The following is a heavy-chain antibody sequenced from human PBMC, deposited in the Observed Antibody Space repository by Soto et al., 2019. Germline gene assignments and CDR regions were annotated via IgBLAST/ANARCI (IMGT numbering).Heavy chain of an antibody. Sequence: QVQLQESGPGLVKPSQTLSLTCTVSGGSISSGGYYWSWIRQHPGKGLEWIGYIYYSGSTYYNPSLMSRVTISVDTSKNQFSLKLSSVTAADTAVYYCARGRITIFGVVIGWFDPWGQGTLVTVSS. V-gene: IGHV4-31*03. J-gene: IGHJ5*02. CDR1: GGSISSGGYY. CDR2: IYYSGST. CDR3: ARGRITIFGVVIGWFDP. D-gene: IGHD3-3*01.